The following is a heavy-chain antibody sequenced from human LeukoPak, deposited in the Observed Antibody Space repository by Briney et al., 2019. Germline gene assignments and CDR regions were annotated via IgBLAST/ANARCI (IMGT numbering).Heavy chain of an antibody. CDR1: GYTFTRYY. D-gene: IGHD1-20*01. CDR3: ARGARYNWNVFDY. J-gene: IGHJ4*02. CDR2: INPNSGGT. V-gene: IGHV1-2*02. Sequence: GSSVKVSCKASGYTFTRYYMHWVRQAPGQALEWTGWINPNSGGTNYAQKFQGRVTMTRDTSISTAYMELSRLRSDDTAVYYCARGARYNWNVFDYWGQGTLVTVSS.